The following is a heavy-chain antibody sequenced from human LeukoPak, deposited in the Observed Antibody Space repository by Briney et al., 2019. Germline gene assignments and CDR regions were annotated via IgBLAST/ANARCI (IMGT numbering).Heavy chain of an antibody. V-gene: IGHV4-31*03. CDR1: GVSISSGGYY. D-gene: IGHD1-26*01. J-gene: IGHJ4*02. Sequence: SGTLSLTCTVSGVSISSGGYYWSWLRQHPGKGLEWIGYIYYSGSTYYNPSLKSRVTISVDTSKNQFSLKLSSVTAADTAVYYCARDRGVGANTYFDYWGQGTLVTVSS. CDR3: ARDRGVGANTYFDY. CDR2: IYYSGST.